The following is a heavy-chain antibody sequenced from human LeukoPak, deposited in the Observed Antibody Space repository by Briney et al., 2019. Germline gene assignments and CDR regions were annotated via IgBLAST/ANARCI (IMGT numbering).Heavy chain of an antibody. CDR2: IHASGST. CDR1: SSSFNFYY. V-gene: IGHV4-4*07. CDR3: AGVQSVFVADQWVEGFLDY. J-gene: IGHJ4*02. D-gene: IGHD1-26*01. Sequence: LETLSLTCIVSSSSFNFYYWSWIRQPAGKGLEWIGRIHASGSTSYNPSLKSRLTMSIDTATTQFSLKLTSVTAADTAVYYCAGVQSVFVADQWVEGFLDYWGRGALVTVSS.